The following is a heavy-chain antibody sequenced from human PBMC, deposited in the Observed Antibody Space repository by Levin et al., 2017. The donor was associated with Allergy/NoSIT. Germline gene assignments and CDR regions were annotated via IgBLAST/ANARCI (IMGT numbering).Heavy chain of an antibody. CDR1: GGSFSGYY. V-gene: IGHV4-34*01. Sequence: SQTLSLTCAVYGGSFSGYYWSWIRQPPGKGLEWIGEINHSGSTKYNPSLKSRVTISVDTSKTQFSLKLSSVTAAGTAVYYCARVLAHLPGMDYFDYWGQGTLVTVSS. D-gene: IGHD1-14*01. CDR3: ARVLAHLPGMDYFDY. J-gene: IGHJ4*02. CDR2: INHSGST.